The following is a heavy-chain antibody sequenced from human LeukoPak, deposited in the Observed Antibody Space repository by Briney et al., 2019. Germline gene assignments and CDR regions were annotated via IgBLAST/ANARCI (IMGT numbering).Heavy chain of an antibody. J-gene: IGHJ4*02. CDR2: IIGSGDST. Sequence: GGSLRLSCAASGFPFSSYAMIWVRQAPGKGLEWVSGIIGSGDSTYYADSVKGRFTISRDNSKNTLYLQMNSLRAEDTAVSYCAKSLLFRGYSGYEVDHWGQGTLVTVSS. CDR3: AKSLLFRGYSGYEVDH. D-gene: IGHD5-12*01. CDR1: GFPFSSYA. V-gene: IGHV3-23*01.